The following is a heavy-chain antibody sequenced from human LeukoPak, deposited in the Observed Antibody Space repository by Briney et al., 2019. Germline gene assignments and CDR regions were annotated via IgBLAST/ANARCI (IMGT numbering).Heavy chain of an antibody. CDR2: TYYRSTWYN. CDR3: ARRLTQYDCFDP. Sequence: SQTLSLTCAISGESVSSNSVTWNWIRQSPSRGLEWLGRTYYRSTWYNDYAVSVRGRITVNPDTSKNQFSPHLNSVTPEDTAVYYCARRLTQYDCFDPWGQGILVTVSS. D-gene: IGHD2-2*01. V-gene: IGHV6-1*01. CDR1: GESVSSNSVT. J-gene: IGHJ5*02.